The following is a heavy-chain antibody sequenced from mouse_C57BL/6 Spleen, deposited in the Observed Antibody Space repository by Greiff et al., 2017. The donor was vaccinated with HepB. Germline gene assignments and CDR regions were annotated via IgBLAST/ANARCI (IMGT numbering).Heavy chain of an antibody. J-gene: IGHJ2*01. D-gene: IGHD1-1*01. V-gene: IGHV5-4*01. Sequence: EVHLVESGGGLVKPGGSLKLSCAASGFTFSSYAMSWVRQTPEKRLGWVATISDGGSHTYYPDNVKGRFTISRDNAKNNLYLQMIHLKSEDTAMDYCARDYGSNYFDYWGQGTTLTVSS. CDR3: ARDYGSNYFDY. CDR2: ISDGGSHT. CDR1: GFTFSSYA.